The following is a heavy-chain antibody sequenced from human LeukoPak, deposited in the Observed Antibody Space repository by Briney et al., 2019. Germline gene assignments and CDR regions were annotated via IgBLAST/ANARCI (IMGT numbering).Heavy chain of an antibody. J-gene: IGHJ4*02. V-gene: IGHV3-74*01. Sequence: GGSLRLSCAASGNYWMHWVRQAPGKGLVWVSHINSGGSWTSYADSVKGRFTISKDNAKNTVYLQMNNLRAEDTAVYYCARVPHDFWSGYPVDYWGQGTLVTVSS. CDR1: GNYW. D-gene: IGHD3-3*01. CDR2: INSGGSWT. CDR3: ARVPHDFWSGYPVDY.